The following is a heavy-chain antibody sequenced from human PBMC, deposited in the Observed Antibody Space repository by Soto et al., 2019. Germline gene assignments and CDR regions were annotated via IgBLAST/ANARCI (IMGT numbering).Heavy chain of an antibody. CDR2: IKDGGIT. J-gene: IGHJ4*02. CDR1: GGSFTGYY. Sequence: QVQLQQWGAGLLKPSETLSLTCAVNGGSFTGYYWSWVRQPPGKGLEWIGEIKDGGITNYSPSLRSRVTISADGPKKQFSLKVTSVTAADTAVYYCTRGQEGVVATHWDQGTLVTVSS. D-gene: IGHD5-12*01. CDR3: TRGQEGVVATH. V-gene: IGHV4-34*01.